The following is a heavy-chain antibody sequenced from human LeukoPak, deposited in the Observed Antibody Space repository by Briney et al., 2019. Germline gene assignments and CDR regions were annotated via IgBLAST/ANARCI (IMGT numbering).Heavy chain of an antibody. V-gene: IGHV3-21*01. CDR3: ARDLLVARNWFDP. J-gene: IGHJ5*02. CDR1: GFTFSSYS. Sequence: GGSLRLSCAASGFTFSSYSMNWVRQAPGKGVEWVSFISSSSSYIYYADSVNGRFTLFRDNAKNSLYLQMNSLRAEDTAVYYCARDLLVARNWFDPWGQGTLVTVSS. CDR2: ISSSSSYI. D-gene: IGHD5-12*01.